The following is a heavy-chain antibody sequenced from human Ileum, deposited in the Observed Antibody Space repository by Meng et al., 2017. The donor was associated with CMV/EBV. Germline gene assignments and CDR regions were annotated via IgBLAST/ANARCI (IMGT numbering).Heavy chain of an antibody. J-gene: IGHJ4*02. V-gene: IGHV3-7*01. D-gene: IGHD1/OR15-1a*01. Sequence: GGSLRLSCAASGFTFSTYWMSWVRQAPGKGLEWVANINEGGGETYYVDSLKGRFTISRDNAKNSLHLQMNSLRVEDTAIYYCAKQDAEYYFDYWGQGTQVTVSS. CDR3: AKQDAEYYFDY. CDR2: INEGGGET. CDR1: GFTFSTYW.